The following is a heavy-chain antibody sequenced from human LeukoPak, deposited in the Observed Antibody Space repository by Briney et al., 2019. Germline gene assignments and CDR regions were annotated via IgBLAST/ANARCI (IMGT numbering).Heavy chain of an antibody. V-gene: IGHV3-23*01. J-gene: IGHJ4*02. CDR2: ISGSGGST. D-gene: IGHD6-25*01. CDR3: AKVPGIAATYYYFDH. CDR1: GFTFSSYG. Sequence: GGSLRLSCAASGFTFSSYGMSWVRQAPGKGLEWVSGISGSGGSTYYADSVKGRFTISRDNSKNTLYLQMNSLRAEDTAVYYCAKVPGIAATYYYFDHWGQGTLVTVSS.